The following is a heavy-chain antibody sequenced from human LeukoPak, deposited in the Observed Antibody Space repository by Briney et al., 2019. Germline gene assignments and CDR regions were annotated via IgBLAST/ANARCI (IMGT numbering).Heavy chain of an antibody. J-gene: IGHJ5*02. CDR2: FDPEDGET. Sequence: EASVKVSCKVSGYTLTELSIHWVRQAPGKGLEWMGGFDPEDGETIYAQKFQGRVTMTEDTSTDTAYMELSSLRSEDTAVYYCATTAYGWFDPWGQGTLVTVSS. D-gene: IGHD4-17*01. V-gene: IGHV1-24*01. CDR3: ATTAYGWFDP. CDR1: GYTLTELS.